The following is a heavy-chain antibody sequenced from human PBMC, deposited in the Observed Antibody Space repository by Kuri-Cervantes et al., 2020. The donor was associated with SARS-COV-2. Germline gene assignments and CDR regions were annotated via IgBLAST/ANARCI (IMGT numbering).Heavy chain of an antibody. CDR1: GFTFSSYA. V-gene: IGHV3-23*01. CDR3: AKDGGPGYGDYVYFDY. D-gene: IGHD4-17*01. CDR2: ISGSGGST. J-gene: IGHJ4*02. Sequence: GESLKISCAASGFTFSSYAMSWVRQAPGKGLEWVSAISGSGGSTYYADSVKGRFTISRDNSKNTLYLQMNSLRAGDTAVYYCAKDGGPGYGDYVYFDYWGQGTLVTVSS.